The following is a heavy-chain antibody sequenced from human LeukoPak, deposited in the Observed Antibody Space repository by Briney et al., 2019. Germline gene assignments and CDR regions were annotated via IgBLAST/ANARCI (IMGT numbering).Heavy chain of an antibody. D-gene: IGHD3-10*01. J-gene: IGHJ4*02. Sequence: GGSLRLSCAASGFTFSSYAMHWVRQAPGKGLEWVAVISYDGSNKHYADSVKGRFTISRDNSKNTLYLQMNSLRAEDTAVYYCARAVRGFDYWGQGTLVTVSS. CDR2: ISYDGSNK. CDR1: GFTFSSYA. CDR3: ARAVRGFDY. V-gene: IGHV3-30*01.